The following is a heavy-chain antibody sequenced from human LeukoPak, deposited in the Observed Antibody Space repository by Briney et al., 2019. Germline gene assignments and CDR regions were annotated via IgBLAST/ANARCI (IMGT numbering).Heavy chain of an antibody. CDR3: ANLASGRDDAFDI. J-gene: IGHJ3*02. V-gene: IGHV3-30*18. D-gene: IGHD3-3*01. CDR2: ISYDGSNK. CDR1: GFTFSSYG. Sequence: QPGRSLRLSCAASGFTFSSYGMHWVPQAPGKGLEWVAVISYDGSNKYYADSVKGRFTISRDNFKNTLYLQMNSLRAEDTAVYYCANLASGRDDAFDIWGQGTMVTVSS.